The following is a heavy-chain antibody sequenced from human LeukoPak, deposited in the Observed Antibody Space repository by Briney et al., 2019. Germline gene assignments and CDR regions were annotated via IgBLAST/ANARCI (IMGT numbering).Heavy chain of an antibody. D-gene: IGHD2-2*01. CDR1: GCLFGGHA. CDR3: ARAAIRVDFFDS. J-gene: IGHJ4*02. CDR2: IHSSATYI. V-gene: IGHV3-21*06. Sequence: GGSLRLSCAASGCLFGGHAMVWIRQAPGKGLECVSSIHSSATYITYADSVRGRFTISRDNDKNSLFLDMNDLRAEDTAVYYCARAAIRVDFFDSWGQGTLVAVSS.